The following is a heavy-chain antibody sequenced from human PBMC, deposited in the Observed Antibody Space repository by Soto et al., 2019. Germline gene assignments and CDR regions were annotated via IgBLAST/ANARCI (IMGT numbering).Heavy chain of an antibody. CDR3: ARDRDGYDSGYWYFDL. D-gene: IGHD5-12*01. Sequence: QVQLVQSGAEVKKPGSSVKVSCKASGGTFSSYAISWVRQAPGQGLEWMGGIIPIFGTANYAQKFQGGVTITADDSTSTAYMELSSLRSEDTGGYYGARDRDGYDSGYWYFDLWGRGTLVTVSS. CDR2: IIPIFGTA. V-gene: IGHV1-69*12. CDR1: GGTFSSYA. J-gene: IGHJ2*01.